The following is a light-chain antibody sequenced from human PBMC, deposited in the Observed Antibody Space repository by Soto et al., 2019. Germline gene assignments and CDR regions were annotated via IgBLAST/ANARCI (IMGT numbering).Light chain of an antibody. V-gene: IGKV1-33*01. CDR3: QQYDNLPYT. Sequence: DIQMTQSPSSLSASVGDRVTITCQASQDISNYLNWYQQKPGKAPKLLIYDASNLETGVPSRFSGSGSGTDFTFTISSLQPEDIETYYCQQYDNLPYTFGGGTKVDIK. CDR1: QDISNY. CDR2: DAS. J-gene: IGKJ4*01.